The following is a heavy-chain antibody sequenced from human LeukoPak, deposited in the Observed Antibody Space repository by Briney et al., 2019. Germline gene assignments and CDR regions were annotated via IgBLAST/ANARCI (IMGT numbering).Heavy chain of an antibody. V-gene: IGHV4-30-2*01. CDR3: AISSRYYDSSGYYSDAFDI. J-gene: IGHJ3*02. D-gene: IGHD3-22*01. CDR2: IYRSGST. CDR1: GGSISSGGYS. Sequence: SQTLSLTCAVSGGSISSGGYSWSWIRQPPGKGLEWIRYIYRSGSTYYNPSLKRRVTISVDKSKNQFSLKLSSVTAADTAVYYCAISSRYYDSSGYYSDAFDIWGQGTMVTVSS.